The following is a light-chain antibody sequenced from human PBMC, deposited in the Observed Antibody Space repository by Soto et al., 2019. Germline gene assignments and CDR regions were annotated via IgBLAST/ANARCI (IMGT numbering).Light chain of an antibody. J-gene: IGKJ3*01. CDR3: QQYNSYSIT. CDR2: KAS. Sequence: DIQMTQSPSTLSASVGDRFTITCRASQSISSWLAWYQQKPGKAPKLLIYKASSLESGVPSRFSGSGSGTEFTLPISSLQPDDFATYYCQQYNSYSITFGHGTKVDIK. V-gene: IGKV1-5*03. CDR1: QSISSW.